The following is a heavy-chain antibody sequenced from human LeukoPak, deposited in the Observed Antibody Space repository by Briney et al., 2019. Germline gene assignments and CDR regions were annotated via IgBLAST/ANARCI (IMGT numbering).Heavy chain of an antibody. D-gene: IGHD5-18*01. Sequence: PGRSLRLSCAASGFTFSSYGIHWVRQAPGKGLEWVAVISYDGSNKYYADSVKGRFTISRDNAKNSLYLQMNSLRAEDTAVYYCARDTSGYTFDDWGQGTLVTVSS. V-gene: IGHV3-30*03. CDR3: ARDTSGYTFDD. CDR2: ISYDGSNK. CDR1: GFTFSSYG. J-gene: IGHJ4*02.